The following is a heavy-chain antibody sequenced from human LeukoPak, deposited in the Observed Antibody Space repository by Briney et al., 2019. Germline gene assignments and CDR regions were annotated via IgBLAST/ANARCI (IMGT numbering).Heavy chain of an antibody. CDR2: IYHSGST. Sequence: PSETLSLTCAVSGCSISSGYYWGWIRQPPGKGLEWIGSIYHSGSTYYNPSLKSRVTISVDTSKNQFSLKLSSVTAADTAVYYCARGESSSEEGWFDPWGQGTLVTVSS. D-gene: IGHD6-13*01. J-gene: IGHJ5*02. CDR1: GCSISSGYY. CDR3: ARGESSSEEGWFDP. V-gene: IGHV4-38-2*01.